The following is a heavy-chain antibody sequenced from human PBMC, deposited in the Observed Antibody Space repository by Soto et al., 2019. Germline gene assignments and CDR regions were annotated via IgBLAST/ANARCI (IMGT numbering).Heavy chain of an antibody. V-gene: IGHV4-61*01. Sequence: SETLSLTCTVSGGSVSSGSYYWSWIRQPPGKGLEWIGYIYYSGSTNYNPSLKSRVTISVDTSKNQFSLKLSSVTAADTAVYYCARDVPAAGTIYFDYWGQGTLVTVSS. CDR1: GGSVSSGSYY. CDR3: ARDVPAAGTIYFDY. J-gene: IGHJ4*02. D-gene: IGHD6-13*01. CDR2: IYYSGST.